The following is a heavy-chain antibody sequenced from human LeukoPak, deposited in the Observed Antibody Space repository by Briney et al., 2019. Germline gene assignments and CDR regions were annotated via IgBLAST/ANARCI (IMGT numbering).Heavy chain of an antibody. CDR2: MNSAGTTI. Sequence: PGGSLRLSCAASGFTISGFWMHWVRQVPGEGLVWVARMNSAGTTINYADSVKGRFTISRDNVRNTLHLQMNNLSLEDTAVCFCIREVQVRASASLGLWGRGTLVTVS. CDR3: IREVQVRASASLGL. D-gene: IGHD1-1*01. J-gene: IGHJ4*01. V-gene: IGHV3-74*01. CDR1: GFTISGFW.